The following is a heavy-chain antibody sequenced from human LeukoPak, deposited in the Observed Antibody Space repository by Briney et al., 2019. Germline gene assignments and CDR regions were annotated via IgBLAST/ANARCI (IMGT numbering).Heavy chain of an antibody. Sequence: GASVTVSFTASGYTFTSYYMYWVRQAPGQGLEWMGLINPSGGSTSYAQNFQGRVTMTRDTSTSTVYLELSSLKSDDTAVYYCARDPGGGRTYYYYMDVWGKGTTVTVSS. J-gene: IGHJ6*03. CDR1: GYTFTSYY. D-gene: IGHD2-15*01. V-gene: IGHV1-46*01. CDR2: INPSGGST. CDR3: ARDPGGGRTYYYYMDV.